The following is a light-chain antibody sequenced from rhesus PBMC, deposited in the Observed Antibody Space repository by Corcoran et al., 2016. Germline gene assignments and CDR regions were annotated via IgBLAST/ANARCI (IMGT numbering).Light chain of an antibody. CDR2: KAS. Sequence: DIQLTQSPSSLSASVGDRVTISCRASENVNNYLHWYQQKPGKAPTLLIYKASPLQSGVPSRFSGSGSGTDFTLTISSLQPEDVANYYCQHSYGTPFTFGPGTNLDIK. J-gene: IGKJ3*01. CDR3: QHSYGTPFT. CDR1: ENVNNY. V-gene: IGKV1-74*01.